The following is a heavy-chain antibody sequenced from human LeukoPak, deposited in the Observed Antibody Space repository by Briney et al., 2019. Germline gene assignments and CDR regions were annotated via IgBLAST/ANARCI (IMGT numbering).Heavy chain of an antibody. D-gene: IGHD4-17*01. J-gene: IGHJ6*02. CDR3: ASSTVTTDYYYYGMDV. CDR1: GYTFTGYY. CDR2: INPSGGST. V-gene: IGHV1-46*01. Sequence: ASVKVSCKASGYTFTGYYMHWVRQAPGQGLEWMGIINPSGGSTSYAQKFQGRVTMTRDTSTSTVYMELSSLRSEDTAVYYCASSTVTTDYYYYGMDVWGQGTTVTVSS.